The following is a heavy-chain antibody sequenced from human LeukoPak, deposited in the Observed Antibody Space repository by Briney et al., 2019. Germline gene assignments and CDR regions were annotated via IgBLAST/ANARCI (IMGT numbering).Heavy chain of an antibody. CDR1: GFTFSSYW. J-gene: IGHJ6*02. V-gene: IGHV3-74*01. Sequence: GGSLRLSCAASGFTFSSYWMHWVRQAPGKGLVWVSRINSDGSSTSHADSVKGRFTISRDNAKNTLYLQMNSLRAEDTAVYYCASSSTSCYSCYYYGMDVWGQGTTVTVSS. D-gene: IGHD2-2*02. CDR2: INSDGSST. CDR3: ASSSTSCYSCYYYGMDV.